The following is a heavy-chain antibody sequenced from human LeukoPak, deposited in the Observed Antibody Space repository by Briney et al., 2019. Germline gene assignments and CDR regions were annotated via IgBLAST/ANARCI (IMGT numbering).Heavy chain of an antibody. Sequence: ASVKVSCKASGYTFTGYYMHWVRQAPGQGLEWMGWINPNSGDTNYAQKFQGRVTMTRDTTISTAYMELSRLRSDDTAVYYCARDRGWGVVVPAALGFDYWGQGTLVTVSS. V-gene: IGHV1-2*02. CDR1: GYTFTGYY. D-gene: IGHD2-2*01. CDR2: INPNSGDT. CDR3: ARDRGWGVVVPAALGFDY. J-gene: IGHJ4*02.